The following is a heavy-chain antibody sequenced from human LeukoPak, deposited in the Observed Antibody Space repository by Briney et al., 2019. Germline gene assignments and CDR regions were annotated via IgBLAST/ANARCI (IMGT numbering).Heavy chain of an antibody. CDR1: GGSFSGYY. Sequence: SETLSLTCAVYGGSFSGYYWSWIRQPPGKGLEWIGEINHSGSTNYNPSLKSRVTISVDTSKNQFSLKLSSVTAADTAVYYCARGVHFSFVVVIARAGDWFDPWGQGTLVTVPS. CDR3: ARGVHFSFVVVIARAGDWFDP. V-gene: IGHV4-34*01. D-gene: IGHD2-21*01. CDR2: INHSGST. J-gene: IGHJ5*02.